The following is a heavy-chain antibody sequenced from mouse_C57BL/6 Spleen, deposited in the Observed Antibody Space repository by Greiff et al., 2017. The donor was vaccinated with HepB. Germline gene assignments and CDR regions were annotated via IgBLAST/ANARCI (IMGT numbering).Heavy chain of an antibody. D-gene: IGHD3-2*02. J-gene: IGHJ2*01. Sequence: QVQLKQSGAELVKPGASVKISCKASGYAFSSYWMNWVKQRPGKGLEWIGQIYPGDGDTNYNGKFKGKATLTADKSSSTAYMQLSSLTSEDSAVYFCARGTAQVPFDYWGQGTTLTVSS. V-gene: IGHV1-80*01. CDR2: IYPGDGDT. CDR1: GYAFSSYW. CDR3: ARGTAQVPFDY.